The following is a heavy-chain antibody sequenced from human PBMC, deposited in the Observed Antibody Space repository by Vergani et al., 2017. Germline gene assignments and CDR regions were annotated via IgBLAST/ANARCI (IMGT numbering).Heavy chain of an antibody. D-gene: IGHD2-8*01. CDR3: ARDCTSGGCPDNYGMDV. CDR1: GFIFSSYG. V-gene: IGHV3-21*06. CDR2: IGSSGPYI. Sequence: VHLVESEGGVVQPGGSLRLSCAASGFIFSSYGMHWVRQAPGKGLEWVAFIGSSGPYINYADSVKGRFIISRDNTNNSLFLQLRSLRAEDAAVYYCARDCTSGGCPDNYGMDVWGQGATVTVSS. J-gene: IGHJ6*02.